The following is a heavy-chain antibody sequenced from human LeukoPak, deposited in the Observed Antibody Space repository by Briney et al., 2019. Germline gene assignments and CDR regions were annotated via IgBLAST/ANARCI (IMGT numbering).Heavy chain of an antibody. CDR2: INHSGST. Sequence: PSETLSLTCAVYGGSFSGYYWSWIRQPPGKGLEWIGEINHSGSTNYNPSLKSRVTISVDTSKNQFSLQLSSVTAADTAVYYCARRGLIAAAVDYWGQGTLVTVSS. D-gene: IGHD6-13*01. V-gene: IGHV4-34*01. J-gene: IGHJ4*02. CDR1: GGSFSGYY. CDR3: ARRGLIAAAVDY.